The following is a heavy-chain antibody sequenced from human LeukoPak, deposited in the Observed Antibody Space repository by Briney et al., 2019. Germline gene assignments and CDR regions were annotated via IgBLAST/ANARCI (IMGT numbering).Heavy chain of an antibody. V-gene: IGHV4-34*01. CDR1: GGSFSGYY. J-gene: IGHJ5*02. CDR2: INHSGST. Sequence: SETLSLTCAVYGGSFSGYYWSWIHQPPGKGLEWIGEINHSGSTNYNPSLKSRVTISVDTSKNQFSLKLSSVTAADTAVYYCARGLGYLSSRFDPWGQGTLVTVSS. CDR3: ARGLGYLSSRFDP. D-gene: IGHD3-16*02.